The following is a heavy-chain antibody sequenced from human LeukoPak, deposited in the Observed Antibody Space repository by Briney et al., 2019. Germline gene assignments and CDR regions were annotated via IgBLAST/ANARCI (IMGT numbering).Heavy chain of an antibody. CDR1: GFTFTNYG. V-gene: IGHV3-23*01. D-gene: IGHD3-22*01. J-gene: IGHJ4*02. Sequence: GGSLRLSCAASGFTFTNYGMTWVRQAPGKWLDWVSGVTTSGYNTYYADSVKGRFTISRDNTKSTLFLQMNSLRAEDTALYYCAKINQPHYFDSSGYYYHFDYWGQGTLVTVSS. CDR2: VTTSGYNT. CDR3: AKINQPHYFDSSGYYYHFDY.